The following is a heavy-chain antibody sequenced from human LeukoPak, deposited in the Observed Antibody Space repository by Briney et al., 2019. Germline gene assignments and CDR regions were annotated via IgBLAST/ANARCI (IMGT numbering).Heavy chain of an antibody. V-gene: IGHV4-59*08. CDR2: IYYSGST. CDR3: ARLGPAASFDY. CDR1: GGSISSYY. D-gene: IGHD2-2*01. J-gene: IGHJ4*02. Sequence: SETLSLTCTVSGGSISSYYWSWIRQPPGKGLEWIGYIYYSGSTNYNPSLKSRVTISVDTSKNQFSLKLSSVTAADTAVYYCARLGPAASFDYWGQGTPVTVSS.